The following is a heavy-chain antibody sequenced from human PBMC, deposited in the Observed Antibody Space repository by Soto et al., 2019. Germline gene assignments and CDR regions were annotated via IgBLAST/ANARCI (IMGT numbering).Heavy chain of an antibody. CDR2: VSGSGGST. Sequence: EVQLLEAGGGLVQPGGSLRLSCAASRFTFSSYAMRWVRQAPGKGLEWVSAVSGSGGSTYYADSVQGRFTISRDNSKNTLYLQMNSLRAEDTAVDYCARRGPGTYFDYWGQGTLVTVSS. D-gene: IGHD6-13*01. CDR3: ARRGPGTYFDY. V-gene: IGHV3-23*01. CDR1: RFTFSSYA. J-gene: IGHJ4*02.